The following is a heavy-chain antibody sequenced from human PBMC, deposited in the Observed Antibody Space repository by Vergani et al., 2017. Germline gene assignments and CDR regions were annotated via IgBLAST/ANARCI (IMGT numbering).Heavy chain of an antibody. CDR1: GFTFIGYY. Sequence: QVQLVQSGAEVKKPGASVKVSCKTSGFTFIGYYIHWVRLAPGQGLEWMGWVNPNSGGTNYAQKFQGRVTMTRDTSISTAYMELNRLKSDDTAMYYCARDTRGGEWSGGYWGQGTLVTVSS. D-gene: IGHD3-16*01. V-gene: IGHV1-2*02. J-gene: IGHJ4*02. CDR2: VNPNSGGT. CDR3: ARDTRGGEWSGGY.